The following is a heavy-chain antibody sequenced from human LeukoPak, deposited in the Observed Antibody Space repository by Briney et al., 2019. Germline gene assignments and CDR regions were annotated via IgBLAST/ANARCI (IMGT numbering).Heavy chain of an antibody. V-gene: IGHV4-61*08. D-gene: IGHD3-16*02. CDR1: GVSVGSAGYY. CDR3: ARSQVQSGSYRYYFAF. CDR2: IYYSGNN. J-gene: IGHJ4*02. Sequence: PSETLSLTCSVSGVSVGSAGYYWTWIRQPPGKGLEWMGFIYYSGNNNYNTFLKSRVTMSLDPSNNQFSLRLSSVTAADTAVYYCARSQVQSGSYRYYFAFWGQGTLVTVSS.